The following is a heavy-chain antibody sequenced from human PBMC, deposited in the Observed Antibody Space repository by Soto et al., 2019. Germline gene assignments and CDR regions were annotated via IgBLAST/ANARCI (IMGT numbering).Heavy chain of an antibody. CDR3: AKDGRGAWNYDRFDAFDI. CDR2: ISGSGGST. CDR1: GFTFSSYA. Sequence: GGSLRLSCAASGFTFSSYAMSWVRQAPGKGLEWVSAISGSGGSTYYADSVKGRFTISRDNSKNTLYLQMNSLRAEDTAVYYCAKDGRGAWNYDRFDAFDIWGQGTMVTVSS. D-gene: IGHD1-7*01. J-gene: IGHJ3*02. V-gene: IGHV3-23*01.